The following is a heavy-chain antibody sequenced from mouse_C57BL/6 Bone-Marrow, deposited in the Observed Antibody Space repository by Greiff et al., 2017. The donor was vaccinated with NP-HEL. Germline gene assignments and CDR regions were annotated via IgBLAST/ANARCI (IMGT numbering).Heavy chain of an antibody. CDR3: ARYDYDKAWFAD. D-gene: IGHD2-4*01. J-gene: IGHJ3*01. Sequence: QVQLQQPGAELVKPGASVKLSCKASGYTFTSYWMHWVKQRPGKGLEWIGMIHPNSGSTNYNEKFKSKATLTVDKSSSTAYMQLSSLTSEDSAVYYCARYDYDKAWFADWGQGTLVTVSA. CDR1: GYTFTSYW. V-gene: IGHV1-64*01. CDR2: IHPNSGST.